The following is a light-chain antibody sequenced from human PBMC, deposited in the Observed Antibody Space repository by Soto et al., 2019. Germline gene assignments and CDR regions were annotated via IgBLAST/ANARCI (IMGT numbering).Light chain of an antibody. CDR2: EVN. J-gene: IGLJ1*01. V-gene: IGLV2-8*01. CDR3: YSYGTGSTPYV. CDR1: SSDVGGYNY. Sequence: QSVLTQPPSASGSPGQSVAISCTGTSSDVGGYNYVSWYQQHPGKAPKLMIYEVNKRPSGVPDRFSGSKSGNTASLTVSGLQAEDEADYFCYSYGTGSTPYVFGTGTKVTVL.